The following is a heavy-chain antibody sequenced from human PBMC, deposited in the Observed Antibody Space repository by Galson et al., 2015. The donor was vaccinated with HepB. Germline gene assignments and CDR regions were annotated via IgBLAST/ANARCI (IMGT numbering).Heavy chain of an antibody. CDR1: GFTFNNFE. V-gene: IGHV3-48*03. CDR3: ARGGQPPRVALDVFDV. CDR2: ISNRGTTI. D-gene: IGHD5-12*01. Sequence: SLRLSCAASGFTFNNFEMSWVRQAPGKGLEWISYISNRGTTIYYADSVKGRFTISRDNAKNSLFLHMSSLRAEDTAVYFCARGGQPPRVALDVFDVWGQGTMVTVSS. J-gene: IGHJ3*01.